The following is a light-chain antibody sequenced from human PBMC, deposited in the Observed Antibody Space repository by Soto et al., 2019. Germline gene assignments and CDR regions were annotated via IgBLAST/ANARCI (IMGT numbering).Light chain of an antibody. V-gene: IGKV3-15*01. CDR2: GAS. CDR1: QSVWNN. J-gene: IGKJ1*01. Sequence: IVMTQSPATLSVSPGERVTLSCRASQSVWNNLAWCQQKLGQAPRLLIYGASTRATGIPARFSASGSGTDFTLTISDVQPEDFALYYCHQRQSWPRTFGQGTKVDI. CDR3: HQRQSWPRT.